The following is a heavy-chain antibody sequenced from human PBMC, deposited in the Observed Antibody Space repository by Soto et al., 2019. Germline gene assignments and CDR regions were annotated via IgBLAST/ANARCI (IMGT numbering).Heavy chain of an antibody. J-gene: IGHJ4*02. D-gene: IGHD2-2*01. CDR3: EWVVSVPMPGPQRSFDL. V-gene: IGHV1-18*04. Sequence: ASVKVSCKASGYTFTSYGISWVRQAPGQGLEWMGWISAYNGNTNYAQKLQGRVTMTTDTSTSTAYMELRSLRSDDTAVYYCEWVVSVPMPGPQRSFDLSGQGTLVTVS. CDR1: GYTFTSYG. CDR2: ISAYNGNT.